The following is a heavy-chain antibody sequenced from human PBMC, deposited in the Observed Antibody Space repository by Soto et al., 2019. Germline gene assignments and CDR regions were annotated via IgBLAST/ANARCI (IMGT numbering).Heavy chain of an antibody. V-gene: IGHV3-33*01. CDR2: IWYDGSNK. Sequence: QVQLVESGGGVVQPGRSLRLSCAASGFTSSSYGMHWVRQAPGKGLEWVAVIWYDGSNKYYADSVKGRFTISRDNSKNTLYLQMNSLRAEDTAVYYCARGFTRRTVVKRYYFDYWGQGTLVTVSS. J-gene: IGHJ4*02. CDR3: ARGFTRRTVVKRYYFDY. D-gene: IGHD3-22*01. CDR1: GFTSSSYG.